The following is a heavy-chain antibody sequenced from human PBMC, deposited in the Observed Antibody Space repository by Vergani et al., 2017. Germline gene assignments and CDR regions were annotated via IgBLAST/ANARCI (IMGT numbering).Heavy chain of an antibody. J-gene: IGHJ6*02. Sequence: EVQLLESGGDLVQPGGSLRLSCAASGFTFNHYAMNWVRQAPGKGLEWVSGISGSGGSTYYAGSVKGRFTISIDSSKNTLYLQMNSLSAGDTALYYCAKANPRNSGYDYLYYYHAMDVWGQGNTVTVSS. CDR3: AKANPRNSGYDYLYYYHAMDV. CDR1: GFTFNHYA. CDR2: ISGSGGST. D-gene: IGHD5-12*01. V-gene: IGHV3-23*01.